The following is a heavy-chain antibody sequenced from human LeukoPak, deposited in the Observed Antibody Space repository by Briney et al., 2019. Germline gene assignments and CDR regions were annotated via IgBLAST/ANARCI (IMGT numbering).Heavy chain of an antibody. CDR2: IYHSGST. V-gene: IGHV4-38-2*01. CDR1: GYSISSGYY. D-gene: IGHD3-22*01. Sequence: PSETLSLTCGVSGYSISSGYYWGWIRQPPGKGLEWIGSIYHSGSTYYNPSLKSRVTISVDTSKNHFSLKLASVTVADTALYYCARGGDNSGYPHDYWGQGTLVTVSS. CDR3: ARGGDNSGYPHDY. J-gene: IGHJ4*02.